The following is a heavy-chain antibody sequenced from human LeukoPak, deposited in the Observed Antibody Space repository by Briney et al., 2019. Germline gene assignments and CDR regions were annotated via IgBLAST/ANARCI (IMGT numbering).Heavy chain of an antibody. CDR2: IYHSGST. V-gene: IGHV4-38-2*01. CDR1: GGSFSGYY. CDR3: ARLPDIVVVTAMDDY. Sequence: SETLSLTCAVYGGSFSGYYWGWIRQPPGKGLEWIGSIYHSGSTYYNPSLKSRVTISVDTSKNQFSLKLSSVTAADTAVYYCARLPDIVVVTAMDDYWGQGTLVTVSS. D-gene: IGHD2-21*02. J-gene: IGHJ4*02.